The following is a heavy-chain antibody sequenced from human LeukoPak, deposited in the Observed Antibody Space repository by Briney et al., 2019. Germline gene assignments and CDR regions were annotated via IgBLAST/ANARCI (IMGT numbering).Heavy chain of an antibody. D-gene: IGHD3-10*01. Sequence: PGGSLRLSCAASGFTFSSYGMHWVRQAPGKGLEWVAVISYDGSNKYYADSVKGRFTISRDNSKNTLYPQMDSLRAEDTAVYYCAKPLWFGEMGYYGMDVWGKGTTVTVSS. CDR2: ISYDGSNK. V-gene: IGHV3-30*18. CDR3: AKPLWFGEMGYYGMDV. J-gene: IGHJ6*04. CDR1: GFTFSSYG.